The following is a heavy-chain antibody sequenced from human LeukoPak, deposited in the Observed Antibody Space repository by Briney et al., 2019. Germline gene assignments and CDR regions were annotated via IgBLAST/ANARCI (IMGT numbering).Heavy chain of an antibody. Sequence: GGSERPSCAASGFTFSNYVMSWVRQAPGRGLEWVSSISSSSKYIYYADSVKGRFTISRDDAKNSLSLQMNSLRAEDTAVYYCARDLDIVVVPASWFYPWGQGTVVRVSS. CDR1: GFTFSNYV. CDR3: ARDLDIVVVPASWFYP. D-gene: IGHD2-2*03. V-gene: IGHV3-21*01. CDR2: ISSSSKYI. J-gene: IGHJ5*02.